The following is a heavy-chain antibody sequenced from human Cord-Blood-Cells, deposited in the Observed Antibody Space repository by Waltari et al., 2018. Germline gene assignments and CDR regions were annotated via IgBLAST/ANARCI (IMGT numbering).Heavy chain of an antibody. D-gene: IGHD3-16*01. J-gene: IGHJ4*02. CDR1: GATVSIYA. Sequence: QVQLVQSGAEMKKPGSWVKFACEASGATVSIYAVRWVRQAPGQGLEWMGGIIPIFGTANYAQKFQGRVTITADESTSTAYMELSSLRSEDTAVYYCARVAGGFDYWGQGTLVTVSS. CDR3: ARVAGGFDY. CDR2: IIPIFGTA. V-gene: IGHV1-69*01.